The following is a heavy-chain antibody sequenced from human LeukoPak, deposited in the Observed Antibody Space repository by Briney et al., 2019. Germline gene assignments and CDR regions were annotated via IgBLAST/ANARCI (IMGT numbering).Heavy chain of an antibody. D-gene: IGHD4-17*01. CDR3: ARDGPALRMDAFDI. V-gene: IGHV4-59*11. J-gene: IGHJ3*02. Sequence: PSETLSLTCTVSGGSIRGHYWSWVRQPPGKGLEWIAYIYYSGTTNYNPSLKSRVTISVDTSNNQFSLRLSSVTAADTAVYYCARDGPALRMDAFDIWGQGAMVTVSS. CDR1: GGSIRGHY. CDR2: IYYSGTT.